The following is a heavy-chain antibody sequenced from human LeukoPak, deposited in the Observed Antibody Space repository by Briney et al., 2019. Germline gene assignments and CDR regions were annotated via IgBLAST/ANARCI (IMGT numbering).Heavy chain of an antibody. J-gene: IGHJ6*02. CDR3: ARGAPGPYDMDV. CDR2: ISSSSSYI. V-gene: IGHV3-21*01. Sequence: GGSLRLSCAASGFTFSSYSMNWVRQAPGKGLEWVSSISSSSSYIYYADSVKGRFTISRDNAKNSLYLQMNSLRAEDTAVYYCARGAPGPYDMDVWGQGTTVTVSS. CDR1: GFTFSSYS.